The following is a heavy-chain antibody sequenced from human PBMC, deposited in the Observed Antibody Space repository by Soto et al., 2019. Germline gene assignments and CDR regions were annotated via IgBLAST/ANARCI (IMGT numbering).Heavy chain of an antibody. CDR1: GGSISSGGYY. Sequence: PSATLSLTCTVSGGSISSGGYYWSWIRQHPGKGLEWIGYIYYSGSTYYKPSLKSRVNISVDTSTNQFSLKLSSVTAADTAVYYCAKDRLSRDYGGMDVWRQGTTVTVPS. CDR3: AKDRLSRDYGGMDV. CDR2: IYYSGST. J-gene: IGHJ6*02. V-gene: IGHV4-31*03. D-gene: IGHD4-17*01.